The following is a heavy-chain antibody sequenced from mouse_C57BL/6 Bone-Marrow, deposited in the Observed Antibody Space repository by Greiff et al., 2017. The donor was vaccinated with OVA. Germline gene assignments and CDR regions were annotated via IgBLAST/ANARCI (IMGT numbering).Heavy chain of an antibody. Sequence: EVQLVESGGGLVKPGGSLKLSCAASGFTFSDYGMHWVRQAPEKGLAWVAYISSGSSTIYYADTVKGRFTISRDNAKNTLFLQMTSLRSEDTAMYYCARRNDYLAWFAYWGQGTLVTVSA. CDR2: ISSGSSTI. D-gene: IGHD2-4*01. CDR3: ARRNDYLAWFAY. V-gene: IGHV5-17*01. CDR1: GFTFSDYG. J-gene: IGHJ3*01.